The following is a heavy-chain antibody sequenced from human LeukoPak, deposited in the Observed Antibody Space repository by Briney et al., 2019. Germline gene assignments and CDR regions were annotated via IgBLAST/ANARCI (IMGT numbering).Heavy chain of an antibody. CDR1: GFTFSSYW. CDR3: TTPGRYGTSGYYPFDY. V-gene: IGHV3-7*01. D-gene: IGHD3-22*01. CDR2: IKQDGSEK. J-gene: IGHJ4*02. Sequence: GGSLRLSCAASGFTFSSYWMSWVRQAPGKGLEGVANIKQDGSEKYYVDSVKGRFTTSRDNAKNTLYLQMNSLRVEDTAVYYCTTPGRYGTSGYYPFDYLGQGTLVTVSS.